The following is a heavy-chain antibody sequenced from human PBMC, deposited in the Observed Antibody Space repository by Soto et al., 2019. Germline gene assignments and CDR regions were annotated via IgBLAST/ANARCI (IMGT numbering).Heavy chain of an antibody. D-gene: IGHD3-3*01. CDR2: IKQDGSEK. Sequence: GGSLRLSCAASGFTFSSYWMSWVRQAPGKGLEWVANIKQDGSEKYYVDSVKGRFTISRDNAKNSLYLQMNSLRAEDTAVYYCARDTGPDFWSGYYTIGYYFDYWGQGTLVTVS. J-gene: IGHJ4*02. CDR1: GFTFSSYW. V-gene: IGHV3-7*01. CDR3: ARDTGPDFWSGYYTIGYYFDY.